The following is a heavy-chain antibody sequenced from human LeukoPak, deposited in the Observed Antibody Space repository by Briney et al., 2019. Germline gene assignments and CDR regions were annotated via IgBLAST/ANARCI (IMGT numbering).Heavy chain of an antibody. D-gene: IGHD4-23*01. CDR2: IYYSGST. V-gene: IGHV4-59*01. CDR1: GGSISSYY. CDR3: ARSPTVVTPHLDY. Sequence: PSETLSLTCTVSGGSISSYYWSWIRQPPGKGLEWIGYIYYSGSTNYNPSLKSRVTISVDTSKNQFSLKLSSVTAADAAVYYCARSPTVVTPHLDYWGQGTLVTVPS. J-gene: IGHJ4*02.